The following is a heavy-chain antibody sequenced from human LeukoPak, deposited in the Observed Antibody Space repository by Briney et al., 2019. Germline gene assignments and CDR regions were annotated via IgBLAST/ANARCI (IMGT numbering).Heavy chain of an antibody. V-gene: IGHV4-34*01. CDR3: ARGADSYCTNGVCYLYYYYYMDV. CDR1: GGSFSGYY. J-gene: IGHJ6*03. Sequence: SETLSLTCAVYGGSFSGYYWSWIRQPPGKGLEWIGVINRSGGTNYNPSLKSRVTISVDTSKNQFSLKLSSVTAANTAVYYCARGADSYCTNGVCYLYYYYYMDVWGKGTTVTVSS. D-gene: IGHD2-8*01. CDR2: INRSGGT.